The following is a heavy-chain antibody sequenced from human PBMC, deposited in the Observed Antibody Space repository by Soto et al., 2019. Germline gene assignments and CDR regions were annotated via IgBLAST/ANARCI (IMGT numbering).Heavy chain of an antibody. V-gene: IGHV4-59*01. J-gene: IGHJ4*02. CDR3: ARGVDRQWADY. CDR1: GGSLNAYF. D-gene: IGHD6-19*01. CDR2: IYYSGST. Sequence: PSETLSLTCTVSGGSLNAYFWTWIRQPPGKGLEWIGYIYYSGSTNYNPSLKSRVSISLHTSKNQFSLKLSSVTAADTAVYYCARGVDRQWADYWGQGTLVTVAP.